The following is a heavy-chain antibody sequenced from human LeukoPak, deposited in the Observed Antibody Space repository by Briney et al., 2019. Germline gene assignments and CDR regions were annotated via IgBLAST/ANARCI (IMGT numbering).Heavy chain of an antibody. CDR1: GGSISSRAYY. D-gene: IGHD3-9*01. CDR2: IHNSGST. Sequence: SQTLSLTCTVSGGSISSRAYYWTWIRQPAGKGLEWIGRIHNSGSTYYNPSLKSRVTMSIDTSNNQFFLKLNSVTAADTAVYHCARDALTGSPNWFDPWGQGILVTGSS. V-gene: IGHV4-61*02. J-gene: IGHJ5*02. CDR3: ARDALTGSPNWFDP.